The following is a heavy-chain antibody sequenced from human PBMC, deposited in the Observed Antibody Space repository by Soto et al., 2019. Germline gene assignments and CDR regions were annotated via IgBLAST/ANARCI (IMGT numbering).Heavy chain of an antibody. CDR2: INHTGGT. D-gene: IGHD3-3*01. J-gene: IGHJ5*02. CDR1: GGSVNGYY. CDR3: ATRITVFGLLIPPFDP. V-gene: IGHV4-34*01. Sequence: SETLSLTCAVYGGSVNGYYWNWIRQPPGKGLEWIGEINHTGGTHYNPPLKSRVTMSVDTSKNQFSLRLSSVTAADTAIYYCATRITVFGLLIPPFDPWGQGTQVTVSS.